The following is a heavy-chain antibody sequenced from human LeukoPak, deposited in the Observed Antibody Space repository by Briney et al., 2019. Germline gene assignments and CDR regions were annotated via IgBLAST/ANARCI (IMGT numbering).Heavy chain of an antibody. CDR1: GYTFTSYG. Sequence: ASVKVSCKASGYTFTSYGISWVRQAPGQGLEWMGRINPNSGGTNYAQKFQGRVTMTRDTSISTAYMELSRLRSDDTAVYYCALSYYYDSSGYVFDIWGQGTMVTVSS. CDR2: INPNSGGT. V-gene: IGHV1-2*06. CDR3: ALSYYYDSSGYVFDI. J-gene: IGHJ3*02. D-gene: IGHD3-22*01.